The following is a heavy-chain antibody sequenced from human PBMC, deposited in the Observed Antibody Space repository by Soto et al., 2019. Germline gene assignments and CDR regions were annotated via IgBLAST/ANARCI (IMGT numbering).Heavy chain of an antibody. D-gene: IGHD3-22*01. V-gene: IGHV3-30*18. Sequence: VQLVESGGGVVQPGRSLRLSCAASGFTFSSYGMHWVRQAPGKGLEWVAVISYEGSNEYYADSVKGRFTTSRDNSKNTLYLQMNSLRAEDTAVYYCAKDLRDYYDSSGSDYWGQGTLVTVSS. CDR1: GFTFSSYG. J-gene: IGHJ4*02. CDR3: AKDLRDYYDSSGSDY. CDR2: ISYEGSNE.